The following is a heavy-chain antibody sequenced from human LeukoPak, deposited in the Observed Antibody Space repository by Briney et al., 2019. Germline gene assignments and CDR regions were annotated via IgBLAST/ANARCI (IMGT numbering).Heavy chain of an antibody. CDR3: ARPGYSSSWDVGGYGY. J-gene: IGHJ4*02. Sequence: GGSLRLSCAASGFIFSSYEMHCVRQAPGEGLEWVSYISTSDSTIYYADSVKGRFTISRDNAKNSLYLQMNSLRAEDTALYYCARPGYSSSWDVGGYGYWGQGTLVTVSS. D-gene: IGHD6-13*01. CDR2: ISTSDSTI. V-gene: IGHV3-48*03. CDR1: GFIFSSYE.